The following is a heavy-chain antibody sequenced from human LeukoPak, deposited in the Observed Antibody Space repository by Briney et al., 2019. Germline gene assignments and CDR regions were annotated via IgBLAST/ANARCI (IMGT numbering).Heavy chain of an antibody. D-gene: IGHD2-2*01. V-gene: IGHV3-48*01. J-gene: IGHJ3*02. Sequence: GGSLRLSCAASGFTFSTYSMNWVRQAPGKGLEWVSYISSAGSTIHYADSVKGRFTISRDNAKNSLFLHMNSLRAEDTAVYYCARGGYCSSTSCYLSDAFDIWGQGTMGTVSS. CDR3: ARGGYCSSTSCYLSDAFDI. CDR1: GFTFSTYS. CDR2: ISSAGSTI.